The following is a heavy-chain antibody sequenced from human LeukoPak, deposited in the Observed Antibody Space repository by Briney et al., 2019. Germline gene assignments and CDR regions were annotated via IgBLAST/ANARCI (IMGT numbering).Heavy chain of an antibody. CDR3: ARDGDCTNGVCYDY. J-gene: IGHJ4*02. CDR1: GGSISSYY. CDR2: IYYSGST. V-gene: IGHV4-59*01. D-gene: IGHD2-8*01. Sequence: TSETLSLTCTVPGGSISSYYWSWIRQPPGKGLEWIGYIYYSGSTNYNPSLKSRVTISVGTSKNQFSLKLSSVTAADTAVYYCARDGDCTNGVCYDYWGQGTLVTVSS.